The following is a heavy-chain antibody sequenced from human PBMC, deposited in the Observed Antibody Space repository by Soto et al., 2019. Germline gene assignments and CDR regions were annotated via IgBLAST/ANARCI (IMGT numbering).Heavy chain of an antibody. CDR1: GGTFSSYA. D-gene: IGHD1-26*01. Sequence: GASVKVSCKASGGTFSSYAISWVRQAPGQGLEWMGGIIPIFGTANYAQKFQGRVTITADESTSTAYMELSSLRSEDTAVYYCARRDFPVGEYYYYGMDVWGQGTTVTVSS. CDR2: IIPIFGTA. V-gene: IGHV1-69*13. J-gene: IGHJ6*02. CDR3: ARRDFPVGEYYYYGMDV.